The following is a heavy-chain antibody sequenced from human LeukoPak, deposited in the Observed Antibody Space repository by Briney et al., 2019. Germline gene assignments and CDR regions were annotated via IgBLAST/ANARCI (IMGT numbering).Heavy chain of an antibody. Sequence: PGGSLRLSCAASGFTFSSYAMHWVRQAPGKGLEYVSAISSNGGSTYYANSVKGRFTISRDNSKNTLYLQMGSLRAEAMAVYYCARGGELYCSGGSCYSVDYYYYGMDVWGQGTTVTVSS. V-gene: IGHV3-64*01. CDR2: ISSNGGST. CDR1: GFTFSSYA. D-gene: IGHD2-15*01. CDR3: ARGGELYCSGGSCYSVDYYYYGMDV. J-gene: IGHJ6*02.